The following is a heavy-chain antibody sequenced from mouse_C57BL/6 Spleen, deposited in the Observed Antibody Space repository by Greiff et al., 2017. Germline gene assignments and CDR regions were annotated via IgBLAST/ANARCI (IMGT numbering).Heavy chain of an antibody. CDR1: GYTFTSYW. V-gene: IGHV1-59*01. CDR2: IDPSDSYT. Sequence: QVQLQQPGAELVRPGTSVKLSCKASGYTFTSYWLHWVKQRPGQGLEWIGVIDPSDSYTNYNQKFKGKATLTVDTSSSTAYMQLSSLTSEDSAVYYCARRGSSGHLDYGGQGTTRTVSS. D-gene: IGHD3-2*02. J-gene: IGHJ2*01. CDR3: ARRGSSGHLDY.